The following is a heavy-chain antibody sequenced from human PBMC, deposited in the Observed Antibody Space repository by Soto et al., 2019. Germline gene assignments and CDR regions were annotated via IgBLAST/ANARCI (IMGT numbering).Heavy chain of an antibody. CDR1: DGSVSSRSYY. Sequence: LXLSCTVSDGSVSSRSYYWSWMRQTPGKGLEWVGYSYSSGSTLSNPSLKSRGIISADTSMNQFSLKLSSVTAADTAVYYCPRDSLALFDSWGQGTLVTVSS. CDR2: SYSSGST. CDR3: PRDSLALFDS. V-gene: IGHV4-61*01. D-gene: IGHD5-12*01. J-gene: IGHJ4*02.